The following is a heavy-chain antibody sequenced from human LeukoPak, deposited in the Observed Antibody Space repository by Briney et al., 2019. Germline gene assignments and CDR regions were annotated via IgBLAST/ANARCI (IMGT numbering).Heavy chain of an antibody. CDR1: GCSFTNYG. J-gene: IGHJ1*01. V-gene: IGHV1-18*01. Sequence: ASVMVSCKATGCSFTNYGFSSVRQAPGQGFEWMGWISAYTVKTNYAQKFQDRVTMTTNTSTSTAYMELRSLRSDDTAVYYCARDNRYCSSWYQYWGQGNLVTVSS. CDR2: ISAYTVKT. D-gene: IGHD2-2*01. CDR3: ARDNRYCSSWYQY.